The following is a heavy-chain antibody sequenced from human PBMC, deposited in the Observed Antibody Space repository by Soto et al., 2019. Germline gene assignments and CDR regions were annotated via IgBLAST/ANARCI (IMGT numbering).Heavy chain of an antibody. CDR3: ASGLAAAGLDFDY. CDR1: GFTVSSNY. D-gene: IGHD6-13*01. V-gene: IGHV3-53*01. CDR2: IYSGGST. J-gene: IGHJ4*02. Sequence: PGGSLRLSCAASGFTVSSNYMSWVRQAPGKGLEWVSVIYSGGSTYYADSVKGRFTISRDNSKNTLYLQMNSLRAEDTAVYYCASGLAAAGLDFDYWGQGTLVPVSS.